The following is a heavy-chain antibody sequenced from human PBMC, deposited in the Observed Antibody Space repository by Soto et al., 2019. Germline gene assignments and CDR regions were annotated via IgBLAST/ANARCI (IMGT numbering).Heavy chain of an antibody. CDR2: IYTGGGT. CDR3: ARGQRFPDWFDP. D-gene: IGHD3-3*01. V-gene: IGHV4-4*07. CDR1: WCSERSKY. J-gene: IGHJ5*02. Sequence: SETLSLTCRFSWCSERSKYLTLVRPPPGKPMEWVGRIYTGGGTHYNPSLKSRVTLSLDTSKNQFSLRLSSVTAADTALYYCARGQRFPDWFDPWGQGTLVTVSS.